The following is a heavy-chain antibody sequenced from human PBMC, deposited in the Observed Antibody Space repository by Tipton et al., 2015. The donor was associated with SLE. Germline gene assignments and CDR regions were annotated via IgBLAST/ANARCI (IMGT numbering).Heavy chain of an antibody. CDR1: GFTFDDYA. J-gene: IGHJ3*02. V-gene: IGHV3-9*01. CDR2: ISWNSGSI. D-gene: IGHD7-27*01. CDR3: ARPSPGTGEGDAFDI. Sequence: SLRLSCAASGFTFDDYAMHWVRQAPGKGLEWVSGISWNSGSIGYADSVKGRFTISRDNAKNSLYLQMNSLRAEDTAVYYCARPSPGTGEGDAFDIWGQGTMVTVSS.